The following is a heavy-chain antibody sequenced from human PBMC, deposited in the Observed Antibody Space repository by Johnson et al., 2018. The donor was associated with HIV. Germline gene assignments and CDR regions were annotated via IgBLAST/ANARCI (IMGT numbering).Heavy chain of an antibody. D-gene: IGHD6-13*01. Sequence: VQLVESGGVVVQPGGSLRLSCAASGFTFSSYWMHWVRQAPGKGLVWVSRINSDGSSTSYADSVKGRFTISRDNAKNTLYLQMNSLRAEDTAVYYCARDIIAAAGISAFDIWGQGTMVTVSS. J-gene: IGHJ3*02. CDR3: ARDIIAAAGISAFDI. CDR2: INSDGSST. CDR1: GFTFSSYW. V-gene: IGHV3-74*01.